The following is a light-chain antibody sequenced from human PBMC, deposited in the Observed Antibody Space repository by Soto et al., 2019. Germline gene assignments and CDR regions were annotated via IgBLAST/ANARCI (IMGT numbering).Light chain of an antibody. Sequence: DIQMTQSPPSLSVSVGDRVTITCQASQDISNYLHWFQQKPGKAPQLLIFDVSNLQTGVRSTSSGGGAGTDFALTISSLETEDIATHECQQYDSLPLTFNQGTRLK. CDR3: QQYDSLPLT. CDR1: QDISNY. V-gene: IGKV1-33*01. CDR2: DVS. J-gene: IGKJ5*01.